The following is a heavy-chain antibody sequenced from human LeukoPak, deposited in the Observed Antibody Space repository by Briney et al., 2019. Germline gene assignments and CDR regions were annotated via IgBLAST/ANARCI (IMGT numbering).Heavy chain of an antibody. CDR3: ARGMLGVTDNWFDP. CDR1: GGTFSSYA. CDR2: IIPIFGIA. J-gene: IGHJ5*02. D-gene: IGHD3-10*02. Sequence: SVKVSCKASGGTFSSYAISWVRQAPGQGLEWMGRIIPIFGIANYAQKFQGRVTITADKSTSTAYMELSSLRSEDTAVYYRARGMLGVTDNWFDPWGQGTLVTVSS. V-gene: IGHV1-69*04.